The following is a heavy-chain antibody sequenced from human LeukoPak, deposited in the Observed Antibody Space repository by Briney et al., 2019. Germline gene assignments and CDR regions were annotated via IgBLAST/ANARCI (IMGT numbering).Heavy chain of an antibody. CDR3: ATETIGRHYDY. D-gene: IGHD1-14*01. CDR2: IGPTGTYR. V-gene: IGHV3-21*01. CDR1: GFPFSSCG. J-gene: IGHJ4*02. Sequence: GGSLRLSCAASGFPFSSCGFNWVRQAPGKGLEWVSSIGPTGTYRYYADSDRGRVTISRDNDKNAVYVQMDSLRDEDTAVYYCATETIGRHYDYWGQGTLLTVSS.